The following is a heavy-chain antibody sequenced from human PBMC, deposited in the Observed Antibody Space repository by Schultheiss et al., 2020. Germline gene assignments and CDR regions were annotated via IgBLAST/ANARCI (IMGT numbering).Heavy chain of an antibody. D-gene: IGHD2-2*01. V-gene: IGHV3-74*01. CDR3: AKVPQDIVVVPAAIVYYYYGMDV. CDR1: GFTFSSYW. Sequence: GGSLRLSCAASGFTFSSYWMHWVRQAPGKGLVWVSRINSDGSSTSYADSVKGRFTISRDNAKNTLYLQMNSLRAEDTAVYYCAKVPQDIVVVPAAIVYYYYGMDVWGQGTTVTVSS. J-gene: IGHJ6*02. CDR2: INSDGSST.